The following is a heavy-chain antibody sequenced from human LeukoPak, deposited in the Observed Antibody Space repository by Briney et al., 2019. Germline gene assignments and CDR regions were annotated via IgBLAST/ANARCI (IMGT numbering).Heavy chain of an antibody. V-gene: IGHV4-59*01. Sequence: PSETLSLTCTVSGGSISSYYWSWIRQPPGKGLEWIGYIYYSGSTNYNPSLKSRVTISVDTSKNQFSLKLSSVTAADTAVYYCARIKGGSYYYYGMDVWGQGTTVTVFS. J-gene: IGHJ6*02. CDR3: ARIKGGSYYYYGMDV. CDR2: IYYSGST. CDR1: GGSISSYY.